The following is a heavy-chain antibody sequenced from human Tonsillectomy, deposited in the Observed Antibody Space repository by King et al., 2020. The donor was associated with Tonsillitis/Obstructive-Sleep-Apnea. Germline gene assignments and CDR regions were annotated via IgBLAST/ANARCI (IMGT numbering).Heavy chain of an antibody. D-gene: IGHD6-19*01. J-gene: IGHJ4*02. Sequence: VQLVESGGGLVHPGGSLRLSCAASGFTFSSYWMTWVRQAPGKGLEWVANIKQDGSEKYYVDSVKGRFTISREHAKNSLYLQMNSLRADDTAVYYCASDEAVTPHYWGQGTLVTVSS. CDR2: IKQDGSEK. CDR1: GFTFSSYW. CDR3: ASDEAVTPHY. V-gene: IGHV3-7*03.